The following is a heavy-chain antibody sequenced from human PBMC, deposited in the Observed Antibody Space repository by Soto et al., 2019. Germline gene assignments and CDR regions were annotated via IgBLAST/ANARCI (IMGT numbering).Heavy chain of an antibody. CDR3: VADRDTTTPMVHGNY. J-gene: IGHJ4*02. Sequence: EVQLVESGGDLIQPGGSLRLSCAASGLTFTIYSMNWVRQAPGKGLELVSYISYKGGQIHYADSVRARFTVARDTAKNSLYLPRNSLRAEDTAIYYCVADRDTTTPMVHGNYWGPGTLVTVSS. CDR1: GLTFTIYS. D-gene: IGHD5-18*01. V-gene: IGHV3-48*01. CDR2: ISYKGGQI.